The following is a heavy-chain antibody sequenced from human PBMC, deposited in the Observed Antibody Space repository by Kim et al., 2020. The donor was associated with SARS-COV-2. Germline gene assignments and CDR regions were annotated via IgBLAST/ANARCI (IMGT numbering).Heavy chain of an antibody. J-gene: IGHJ4*02. D-gene: IGHD3-22*01. V-gene: IGHV3-53*01. CDR2: IYSGGST. CDR3: ATIVGASYDSSGYYNEYYFDY. Sequence: GGSLRLSCAASGFTVSSNYMSWVRQAPGKGLEWVSVIYSGGSTYYADSVKGRFTISRDNSKNTLYLQMNSLRAEDTAVYYCATIVGASYDSSGYYNEYYFDYWGQGTLVTVSS. CDR1: GFTVSSNY.